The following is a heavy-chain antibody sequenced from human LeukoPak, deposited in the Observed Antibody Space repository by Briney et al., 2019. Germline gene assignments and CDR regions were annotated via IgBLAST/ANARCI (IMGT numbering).Heavy chain of an antibody. Sequence: PGGSLRLSCAASGFTFSSYWMHWVRQAPGKGLVWVSRINSDGTSASYADSVKGRFTISRDNAKNTLYLQMNSLRAEDTAVYYCARVLSDLRDDSFDVWGQGTMVTVSS. CDR3: ARVLSDLRDDSFDV. CDR2: INSDGTSA. V-gene: IGHV3-74*01. CDR1: GFTFSSYW. J-gene: IGHJ3*01.